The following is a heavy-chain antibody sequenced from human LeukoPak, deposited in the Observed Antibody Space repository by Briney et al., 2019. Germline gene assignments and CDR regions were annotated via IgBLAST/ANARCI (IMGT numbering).Heavy chain of an antibody. CDR3: AREAGVRGARGFVF. V-gene: IGHV4-4*07. D-gene: IGHD3-10*01. Sequence: SETLSLTCTVSGGSISNYYWTWIRQPAGEGLEWIGRIYTSGSTNYNPSLKSRVTMSLDTSKNQFSLKLSSVTAADTAVYYCAREAGVRGARGFVFWGQGTLVTVSS. J-gene: IGHJ4*02. CDR1: GGSISNYY. CDR2: IYTSGST.